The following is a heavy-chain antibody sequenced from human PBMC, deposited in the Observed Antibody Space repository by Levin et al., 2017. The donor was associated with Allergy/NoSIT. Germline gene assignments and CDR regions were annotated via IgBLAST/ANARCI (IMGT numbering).Heavy chain of an antibody. CDR3: ARSSAGLGDWFDP. D-gene: IGHD6-6*01. V-gene: IGHV3-74*01. CDR1: GFTFSSYW. J-gene: IGHJ5*02. Sequence: GGSLRLSCAASGFTFSSYWMHWVRQAPGKGLVWVSRINSDGSSTSYADSVKGRFTISRDNAKNTLYLQMNSLRAEDTAVYYCARSSAGLGDWFDPWGQGTLVTVSS. CDR2: INSDGSST.